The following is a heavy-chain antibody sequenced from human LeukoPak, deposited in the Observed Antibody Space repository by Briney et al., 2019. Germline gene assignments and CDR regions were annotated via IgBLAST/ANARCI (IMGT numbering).Heavy chain of an antibody. CDR2: ISSNGGST. CDR3: VKDFGDCSGGSCYRFFDY. V-gene: IGHV3-64D*09. D-gene: IGHD2-15*01. J-gene: IGHJ4*02. CDR1: GFTFSSYA. Sequence: GGSLRLSCSASGFTFSSYAMHWVRQAPGKGLEYVSAISSNGGSTYYADSVKGRFTISRDNSKNTLYLQMSSLRAEDTAVYYCVKDFGDCSGGSCYRFFDYWGEGTLVTVSS.